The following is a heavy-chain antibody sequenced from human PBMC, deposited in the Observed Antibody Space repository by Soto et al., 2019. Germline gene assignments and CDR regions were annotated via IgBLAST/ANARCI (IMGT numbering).Heavy chain of an antibody. CDR1: GYTFTGYY. D-gene: IGHD3-3*01. J-gene: IGHJ3*02. CDR2: INPNSGGT. V-gene: IGHV1-2*02. CDR3: ARYTTRVTIFGVVTHDAFDI. Sequence: GASVKVSCKASGYTFTGYYMHWGRQAPGQGLEWMGWINPNSGGTNYAQKFQGRVTMTRDTSISTAYMELSRLRSDDTAVYYCARYTTRVTIFGVVTHDAFDIWGQGTMVTVSS.